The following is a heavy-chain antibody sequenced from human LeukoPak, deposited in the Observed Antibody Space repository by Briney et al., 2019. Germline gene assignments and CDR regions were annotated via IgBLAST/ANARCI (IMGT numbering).Heavy chain of an antibody. D-gene: IGHD1-14*01. J-gene: IGHJ3*02. V-gene: IGHV1-2*06. Sequence: ASVKVFCKASGYTFTAYYMHWVRQAPGQGLEWVGRINPNSGDTNYAQKFQGRVTMTRDTSISTVYMELTGLRSDDTAVYYCARDVSGISSATDTFDMWGQGTVVTVSS. CDR2: INPNSGDT. CDR3: ARDVSGISSATDTFDM. CDR1: GYTFTAYY.